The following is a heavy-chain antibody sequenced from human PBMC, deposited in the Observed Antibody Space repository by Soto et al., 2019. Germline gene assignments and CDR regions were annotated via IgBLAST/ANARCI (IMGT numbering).Heavy chain of an antibody. CDR3: ARIPYYYDTGRTDYF. J-gene: IGHJ4*02. D-gene: IGHD3-22*01. Sequence: QVQLVQSGAEVRKPGASVRVSCSPSGHPFLDFYVHWVRQAPGKGLEWLGWINPNTGATNYAQKFEGRVTVTRDMSITTAYMELTRLTSDDTAVYYWARIPYYYDTGRTDYFWGPGTLVTVSS. CDR1: GHPFLDFY. CDR2: INPNTGAT. V-gene: IGHV1-2*02.